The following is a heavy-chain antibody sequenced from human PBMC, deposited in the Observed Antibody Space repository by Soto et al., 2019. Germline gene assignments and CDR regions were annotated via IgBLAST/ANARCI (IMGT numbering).Heavy chain of an antibody. CDR2: IKSKTDGGTT. CDR1: GFTFSNAW. D-gene: IGHD3-16*02. Sequence: GSLRLSCAASGFTFSNAWMSWVRQAPGKGLEWVGRIKSKTDGGTTDYAAPVKGRFTISRDDSKNTLYLQMNSLKTEVTAVYYCTTEIYYDYIWGSYRFPQGGVDYWGQGTLVTVSS. V-gene: IGHV3-15*01. CDR3: TTEIYYDYIWGSYRFPQGGVDY. J-gene: IGHJ4*02.